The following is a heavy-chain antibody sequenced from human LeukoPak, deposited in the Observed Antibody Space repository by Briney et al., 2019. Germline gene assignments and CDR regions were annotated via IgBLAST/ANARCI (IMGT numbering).Heavy chain of an antibody. CDR1: GFTFSGFA. J-gene: IGHJ5*01. D-gene: IGHD3-3*01. Sequence: GGSLRLSCAASGFTFSGFAMNWFRQAPGEGLEWVSGILGNGVTTYYADSLKGRFTISRDNSKNILYLQMNSLRVEDTAVYYCAKDRIPDGYYSIDSWGQGTLVTVS. CDR3: AKDRIPDGYYSIDS. CDR2: ILGNGVTT. V-gene: IGHV3-23*01.